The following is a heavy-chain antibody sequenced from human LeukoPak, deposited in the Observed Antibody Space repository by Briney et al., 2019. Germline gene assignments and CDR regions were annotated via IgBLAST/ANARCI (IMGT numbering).Heavy chain of an antibody. CDR3: ARRHHFGFLDS. CDR1: GVMFPSYW. D-gene: IGHD3-10*01. J-gene: IGHJ4*02. V-gene: IGHV3-7*04. Sequence: GGSLRLSCAASGVMFPSYWMTWARQAPGKGLEWVANIKQDGSEKYYVDSVKGRFTISRDNAKNSVYLQMNSLRAEDTAVYYCARRHHFGFLDSWGQGPLVSVSS. CDR2: IKQDGSEK.